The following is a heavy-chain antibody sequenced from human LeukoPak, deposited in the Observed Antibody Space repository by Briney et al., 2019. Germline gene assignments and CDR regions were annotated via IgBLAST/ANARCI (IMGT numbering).Heavy chain of an antibody. V-gene: IGHV3-21*01. CDR2: ISSSSSYI. J-gene: IGHJ1*01. Sequence: GGSLRLSCAASGFTFSSYSMNWVRQAPGKGLEWVSSISSSSSYIYYADSVKGRFTISRDNSKNTLYLQMNSLRAEDTAVYYCARGNYDSSGYYYVLPFQHWGQGTLVTVSS. D-gene: IGHD3-22*01. CDR3: ARGNYDSSGYYYVLPFQH. CDR1: GFTFSSYS.